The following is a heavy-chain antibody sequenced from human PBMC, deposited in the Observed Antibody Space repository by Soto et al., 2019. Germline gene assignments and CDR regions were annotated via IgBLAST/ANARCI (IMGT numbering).Heavy chain of an antibody. CDR1: GFTFSSYW. V-gene: IGHV3-74*01. CDR3: ARVPDFHFDY. CDR2: INSDGSST. J-gene: IGHJ4*02. D-gene: IGHD3-3*01. Sequence: GGSLRLSCAASGFTFSSYWMHWVRQAPGKGLVWVSHINSDGSSTSYADSVKGRFTISRDNAKNTLYLQMNSLRAEDTAVYYCARVPDFHFDYWGQGTLVTVSS.